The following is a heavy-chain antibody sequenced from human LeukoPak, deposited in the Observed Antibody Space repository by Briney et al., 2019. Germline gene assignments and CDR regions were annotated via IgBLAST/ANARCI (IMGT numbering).Heavy chain of an antibody. D-gene: IGHD6-6*01. CDR3: ARDPSKYSSSSPWFDP. CDR1: GYTSTSYG. V-gene: IGHV1-18*01. J-gene: IGHJ5*02. Sequence: ASVKVSCKASGYTSTSYGISWVRQAPGQGLEWMGWISAYNGNTNYAQKLQGRVTMTTDTSTSTAYMELRSLRSDDTAVYYCARDPSKYSSSSPWFDPWGQGTLVTVSS. CDR2: ISAYNGNT.